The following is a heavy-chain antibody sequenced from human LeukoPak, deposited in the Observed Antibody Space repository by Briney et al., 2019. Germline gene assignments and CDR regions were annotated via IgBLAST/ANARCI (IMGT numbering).Heavy chain of an antibody. CDR3: ARPAQDFWSGYYPMSFDY. CDR2: ISAYNGNT. Sequence: ASVKVSCKASGYTFTGYGISWVRQAPGQGFEWMGWISAYNGNTNYAQKLQGRVTMTTDTSTSTAYMELRSLRSDDTAVYYCARPAQDFWSGYYPMSFDYWGQGTLVTVSS. J-gene: IGHJ4*02. CDR1: GYTFTGYG. D-gene: IGHD3-3*01. V-gene: IGHV1-18*01.